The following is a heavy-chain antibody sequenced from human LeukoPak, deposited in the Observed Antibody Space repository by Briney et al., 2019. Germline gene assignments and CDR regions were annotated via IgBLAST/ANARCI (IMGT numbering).Heavy chain of an antibody. D-gene: IGHD1-26*01. J-gene: IGHJ4*02. CDR3: ARRGHGAAYQ. Sequence: GGSLRLSCAASGFTFSDYYMSCSRQAPGKGLEWLSYIGPSTTHTSYADSVKGRFTISRDNANNLLYLQMNSLRAEDTAVYYCARRGHGAAYQWGQGTLVTVSS. CDR1: GFTFSDYY. V-gene: IGHV3-11*03. CDR2: IGPSTTHT.